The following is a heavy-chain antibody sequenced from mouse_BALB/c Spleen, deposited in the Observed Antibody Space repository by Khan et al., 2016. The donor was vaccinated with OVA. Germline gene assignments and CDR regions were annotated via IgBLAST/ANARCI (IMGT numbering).Heavy chain of an antibody. CDR3: AGQPSCHYNIMDY. V-gene: IGHV2-6-1*01. CDR1: GFSLTNYG. J-gene: IGHJ4*01. Sequence: VQLVQSGPGLAAPSQTLSITCTISGFSLTNYGVHWIRQPPGKGLEWLVVIWSDGSTTYNSALQSRLTITTDNSSSQVFLKMNGLQTDDTANYYCAGQPSCHYNIMDYWGQGTSVTVSS. CDR2: IWSDGST.